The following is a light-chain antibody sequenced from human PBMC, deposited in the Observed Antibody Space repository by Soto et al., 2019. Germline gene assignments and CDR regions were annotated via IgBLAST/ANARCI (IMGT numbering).Light chain of an antibody. CDR1: QNLLYSFNNKNY. V-gene: IGKV4-1*01. CDR2: DAS. J-gene: IGKJ4*01. Sequence: DIVMTQSPDSLTVSLGERATIHCRSSQNLLYSFNNKNYLAWYQQEPGQAPRLLIYDASSRATGIPNRFSGSGSGTDFTLTINKLEPGDSAVYYCQQYGHSPLTFGGGTKVDIK. CDR3: QQYGHSPLT.